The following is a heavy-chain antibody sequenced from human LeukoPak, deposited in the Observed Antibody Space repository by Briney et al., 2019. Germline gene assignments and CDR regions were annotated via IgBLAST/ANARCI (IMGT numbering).Heavy chain of an antibody. CDR3: ARDWDIAMYVNCCDP. CDR2: ISGDNGNT. Sequence: ASVKVSCKASGYTFTSYGISWVRQAPGQGFEWMGWISGDNGNTNYAQKLQSRVTMTTDTTTSTAYMELRSLRYDDTAVYYCARDWDIAMYVNCCDPWGEGTLVTVSS. D-gene: IGHD5-18*01. V-gene: IGHV1-18*01. J-gene: IGHJ5*02. CDR1: GYTFTSYG.